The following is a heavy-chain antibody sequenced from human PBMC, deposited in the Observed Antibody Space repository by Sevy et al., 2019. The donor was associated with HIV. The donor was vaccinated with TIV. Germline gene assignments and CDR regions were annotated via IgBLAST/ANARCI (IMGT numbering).Heavy chain of an antibody. CDR1: GFTFSSYW. D-gene: IGHD3-3*01. CDR2: IKQDGSEK. Sequence: GGSLRLSCAASGFTFSSYWMSWVRQAPGEGLKWVANIKQDGSEKYYVDSVKGRFTISRDNAKNSLYLQMNSLRAEDTAVYYCARDGGTYYDFWSGPSSYYYYYYGMDVWGQGTTVTVSS. J-gene: IGHJ6*02. V-gene: IGHV3-7*01. CDR3: ARDGGTYYDFWSGPSSYYYYYYGMDV.